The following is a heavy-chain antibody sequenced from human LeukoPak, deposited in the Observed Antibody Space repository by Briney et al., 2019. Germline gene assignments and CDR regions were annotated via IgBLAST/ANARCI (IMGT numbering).Heavy chain of an antibody. CDR3: ARDQYDTWSRRGNFDS. V-gene: IGHV3-7*03. Sequence: GGSLRLSCVASGFTFGKYWMSWVRQAPGKGLEWVANIKLDGSEKNYVDSVKGRFTISRDNTKNSLYLQMNSLRVEDTAVFYCARDQYDTWSRRGNFDSWGQRTLVIVSS. J-gene: IGHJ4*02. CDR2: IKLDGSEK. D-gene: IGHD3-3*01. CDR1: GFTFGKYW.